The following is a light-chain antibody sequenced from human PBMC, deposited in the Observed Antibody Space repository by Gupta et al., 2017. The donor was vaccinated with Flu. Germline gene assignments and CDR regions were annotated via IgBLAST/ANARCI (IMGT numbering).Light chain of an antibody. CDR3: QQRNNWPRT. J-gene: IGKJ1*01. V-gene: IGKV3-11*01. CDR1: PRVRDS. Sequence: EVVFTPSPAALSLPPGGRATLSCRASPRVRDSLAWYQQRPGQAPSLLIYDASNRATGIPARFSGSGSGTEFTLTISSREPEDFAVYYCQQRNNWPRTFGQGTKVEIK. CDR2: DAS.